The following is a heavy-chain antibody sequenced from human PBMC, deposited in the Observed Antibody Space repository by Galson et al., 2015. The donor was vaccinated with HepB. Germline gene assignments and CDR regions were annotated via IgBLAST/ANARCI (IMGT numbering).Heavy chain of an antibody. J-gene: IGHJ4*02. D-gene: IGHD6-19*01. CDR2: IYYSGST. V-gene: IGHV4-61*01. Sequence: LSLTCTVSGGSVSSSTYYWNWIRQPPGKALEWLDYIYYSGSTNYNPSLSGRVTISVDTSKTQVSLKLTSVTAADTAVYYCARAEGYSSGWGFDYWGQGTLVSVSS. CDR3: ARAEGYSSGWGFDY. CDR1: GGSVSSSTYY.